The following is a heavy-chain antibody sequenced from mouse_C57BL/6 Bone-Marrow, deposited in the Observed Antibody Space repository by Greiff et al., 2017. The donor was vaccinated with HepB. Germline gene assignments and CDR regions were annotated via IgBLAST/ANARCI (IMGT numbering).Heavy chain of an antibody. CDR3: AILYDGYLYWYFDV. V-gene: IGHV5-16*01. CDR2: INYDGSST. CDR1: GFTFSDYY. J-gene: IGHJ1*03. Sequence: EVKLVESEGGLVQPGSSMKLSCTASGFTFSDYYMAWVRQVPEKGLEWVANINYDGSSTYYLDSLKSRFIISRDNAKNILYLQMISLKSEDTATYYCAILYDGYLYWYFDVWGTGTTVTVSS. D-gene: IGHD2-3*01.